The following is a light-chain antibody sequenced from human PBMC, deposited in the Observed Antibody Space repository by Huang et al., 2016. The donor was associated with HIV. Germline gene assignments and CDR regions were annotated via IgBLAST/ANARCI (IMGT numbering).Light chain of an antibody. Sequence: DIQMTQSPSSLSASVGDRVTITCRASQGIGNSLAWYQQKPEKAPRLLLYATASLESGVPSRFSGSGAGTHYTLTISTLQPEDIASYYCQQYHGIPWTFGQGTKVEIK. CDR1: QGIGNS. V-gene: IGKV1-NL1*01. CDR2: ATA. CDR3: QQYHGIPWT. J-gene: IGKJ1*01.